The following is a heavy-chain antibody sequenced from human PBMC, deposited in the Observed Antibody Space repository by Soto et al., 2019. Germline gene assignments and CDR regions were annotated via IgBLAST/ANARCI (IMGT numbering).Heavy chain of an antibody. Sequence: EVQLVESGGGLVKPGGSLRLSCIGSGFIFSSSTMTWVRQAPGKGLEWVSSISSSSAYIYNADSLKGRFTISRDNAKNSLYLQMDSLRAEDTAVYFCARDLGEMYAVWGQDALVTVSS. V-gene: IGHV3-21*01. CDR2: ISSSSAYI. CDR3: ARDLGEMYAV. CDR1: GFIFSSST. D-gene: IGHD2-8*01. J-gene: IGHJ1*01.